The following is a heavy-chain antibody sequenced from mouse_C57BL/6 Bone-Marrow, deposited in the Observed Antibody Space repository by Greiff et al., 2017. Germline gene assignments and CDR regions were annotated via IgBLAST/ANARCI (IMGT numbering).Heavy chain of an antibody. J-gene: IGHJ3*01. CDR3: ARPNYYGRCPWFAY. CDR2: VYPYNGGT. D-gene: IGHD1-1*01. CDR1: GFTFTDYY. V-gene: IGHV1-36*01. Sequence: VQLQQSGPVLVKPGPSVKISCKASGFTFTDYYMHWVKQSHGQRLEWIGLVYPYNGGTSYNQKFKGKATLTVDTSSSTAYLELNSLTSADSAVYYCARPNYYGRCPWFAYWGQGTLVTVSA.